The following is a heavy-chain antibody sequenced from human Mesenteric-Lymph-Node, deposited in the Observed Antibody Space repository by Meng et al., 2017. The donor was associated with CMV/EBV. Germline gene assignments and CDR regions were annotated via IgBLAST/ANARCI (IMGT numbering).Heavy chain of an antibody. Sequence: GSLRLSCTVSGGSISSYYWSWIRQPPGKGLEWIGYIYYNWITNYNPSLKSRVTISVDTSKNQFSLKLSSVTAADTAVYYCARSGGYNPCFDYWGQGTLVTVSS. CDR3: ARSGGYNPCFDY. J-gene: IGHJ4*02. V-gene: IGHV4-59*01. CDR2: IYYNWIT. D-gene: IGHD5-18*01. CDR1: GGSISSYY.